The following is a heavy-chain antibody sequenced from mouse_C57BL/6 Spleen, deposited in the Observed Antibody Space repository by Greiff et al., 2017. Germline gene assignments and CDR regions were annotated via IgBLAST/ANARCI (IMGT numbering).Heavy chain of an antibody. D-gene: IGHD2-3*01. V-gene: IGHV1-69*01. J-gene: IGHJ3*01. CDR1: GYTFTSYW. CDR2: IDPSDSYT. CDR3: ARWVYSDGPSWIAY. Sequence: QVQLQQPGAELVMPGASVKLSCKASGYTFTSYWMHWVKQRPGQGLEWIGEIDPSDSYTNYNQKFKGKSTLTVDKSSSTAYMQLSSLASADSAVYYCARWVYSDGPSWIAYWGQGTLVTVSA.